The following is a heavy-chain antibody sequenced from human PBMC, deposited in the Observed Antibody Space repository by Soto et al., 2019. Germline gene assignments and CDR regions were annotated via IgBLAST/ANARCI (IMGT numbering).Heavy chain of an antibody. CDR2: ISGSGGST. J-gene: IGHJ6*02. D-gene: IGHD5-18*01. V-gene: IGHV3-23*01. Sequence: LRLSCAASGFTFSSYAMTWVRQAPGKGLEWVSAISGSGGSTYYADSVKGRFTISRDNSKNTLYLQMNSLRAEDTAVYYCAKPDTAIVRGVGEYYYFYGMDVWGQGTTVTVSS. CDR1: GFTFSSYA. CDR3: AKPDTAIVRGVGEYYYFYGMDV.